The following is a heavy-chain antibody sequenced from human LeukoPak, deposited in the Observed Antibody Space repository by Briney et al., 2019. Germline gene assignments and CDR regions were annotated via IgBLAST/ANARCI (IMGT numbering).Heavy chain of an antibody. J-gene: IGHJ4*02. V-gene: IGHV4-59*01. D-gene: IGHD2-15*01. Sequence: SETLSLTCSVSGDSINSDYWSWMRQPPGKGLEWIGYIYYGGSTNYNPSLKSRVSMSIDTSKNQFSLNLSSVTAADTAVYHCARLLAGCPGGRCRAHFDYWGQGTLVTVSS. CDR1: GDSINSDY. CDR3: ARLLAGCPGGRCRAHFDY. CDR2: IYYGGST.